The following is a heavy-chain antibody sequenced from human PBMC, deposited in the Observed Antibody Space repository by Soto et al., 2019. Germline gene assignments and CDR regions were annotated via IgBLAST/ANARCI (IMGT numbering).Heavy chain of an antibody. Sequence: PGGSLRLSCAASGFTFSSYGMHWVRQAPGKGLEWVAVISYDGSNKYYADSVKGRFTISRDNSKNTLYLQMNSLRAEDTAVYYCAKDSGYTAMLDYWGQGTLVTVSS. CDR1: GFTFSSYG. CDR2: ISYDGSNK. CDR3: AKDSGYTAMLDY. D-gene: IGHD5-18*01. V-gene: IGHV3-30*18. J-gene: IGHJ4*02.